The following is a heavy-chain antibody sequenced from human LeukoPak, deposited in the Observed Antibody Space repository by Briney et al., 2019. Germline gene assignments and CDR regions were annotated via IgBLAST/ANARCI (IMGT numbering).Heavy chain of an antibody. J-gene: IGHJ4*02. CDR3: ARDRGQAYNG. V-gene: IGHV1-2*06. D-gene: IGHD3-10*01. CDR2: INPNSGGT. CDR1: GYTFTGYY. Sequence: ASVKVSCKASGYTFTGYYLHWVRQAPGQGLEWMGRINPNSGGTNYAQKFQGRVTMTRDTSTSTVYMELSSLRSEDTAVYYCARDRGQAYNGWGQGTLVTVSS.